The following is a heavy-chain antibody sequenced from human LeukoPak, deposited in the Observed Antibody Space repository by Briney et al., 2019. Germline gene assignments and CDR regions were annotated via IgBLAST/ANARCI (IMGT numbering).Heavy chain of an antibody. Sequence: GGSLRLSCAASGFTFSSYSMNWVRQAPGKGLEWVSVIYSGGSTYYADSVKGRFTISRDNSKNTLYLQMNSLRAEDTAVYYCAREGTGDSYYYYYYMDVWGKGTTVTISS. J-gene: IGHJ6*03. CDR3: AREGTGDSYYYYYYMDV. CDR2: IYSGGST. V-gene: IGHV3-66*01. CDR1: GFTFSSYS. D-gene: IGHD7-27*01.